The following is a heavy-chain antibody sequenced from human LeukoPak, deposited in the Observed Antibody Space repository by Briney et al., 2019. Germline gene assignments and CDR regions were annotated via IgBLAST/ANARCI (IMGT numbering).Heavy chain of an antibody. Sequence: GGSLRLSCAASGFTFSSDSMNWVRQAPGKGLEWVSSISSSSSYIYYADSVKGRFTISRDNAKNSLYLQMNSLRAEDTAVYYCARDPSRTKDYWGQGTLVTVSS. D-gene: IGHD1-14*01. CDR2: ISSSSSYI. CDR1: GFTFSSDS. J-gene: IGHJ4*02. V-gene: IGHV3-21*01. CDR3: ARDPSRTKDY.